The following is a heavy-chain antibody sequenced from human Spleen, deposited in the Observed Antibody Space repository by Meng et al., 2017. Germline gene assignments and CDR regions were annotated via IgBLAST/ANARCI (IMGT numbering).Heavy chain of an antibody. D-gene: IGHD3-22*01. CDR1: GGSFSGYY. CDR3: GGSSGYPIDY. J-gene: IGHJ4*02. Sequence: QVQLQQWGAGLVKPSETLSPTCAVYGGSFSGYYWSWIRQPPGKGLEWIGEINHSGSTNYNPSLKSRVTISVDTSKNQFSLKLSSVTAADTAVYYCGGSSGYPIDYWGQGTLVTVSS. CDR2: INHSGST. V-gene: IGHV4-34*01.